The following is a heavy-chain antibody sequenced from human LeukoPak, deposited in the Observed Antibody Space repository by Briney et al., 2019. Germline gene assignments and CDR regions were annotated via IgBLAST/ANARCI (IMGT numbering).Heavy chain of an antibody. D-gene: IGHD5-18*01. J-gene: IGHJ4*02. CDR2: IIPIFGTA. Sequence: SVKVSCKASGGTFSSYAISWVRQAPGQGLEWMGRIIPIFGTANYTQKFQGRVTITTDESTSTAYMELSSLRSEDTAVYYCAREFVPEVDTAMVFDYWGQGTLVTVSS. CDR3: AREFVPEVDTAMVFDY. CDR1: GGTFSSYA. V-gene: IGHV1-69*05.